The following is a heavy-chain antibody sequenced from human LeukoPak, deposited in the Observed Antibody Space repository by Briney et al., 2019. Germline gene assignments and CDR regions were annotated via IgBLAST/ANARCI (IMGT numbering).Heavy chain of an antibody. CDR2: SSCSGGST. Sequence: AESLSLSCAVSGFTFSIYAMSWVRQPPGKGLEWVSASSCSGGSTYYADSVKGRFTISRDNSKNTLSLQMNSLRAEDTALYYCAKGNAPYCSGGSCYPLDYWGQGTLVTVSS. D-gene: IGHD2-15*01. CDR3: AKGNAPYCSGGSCYPLDY. CDR1: GFTFSIYA. J-gene: IGHJ4*02. V-gene: IGHV3-23*01.